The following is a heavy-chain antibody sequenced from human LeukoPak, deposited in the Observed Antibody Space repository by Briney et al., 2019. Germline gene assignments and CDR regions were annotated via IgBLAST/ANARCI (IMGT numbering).Heavy chain of an antibody. CDR1: GYTFTGYY. CDR3: ARLIRLLLTSDAFDI. CDR2: INLNSGGT. Sequence: ASVKVSCKASGYTFTGYYMHWVRQAPGQGLEWMGWINLNSGGTNYAQKFQGRVTMTRDTSISTAYMELSRLRSDDTAVYYCARLIRLLLTSDAFDIWGQGTMVTVSS. J-gene: IGHJ3*02. D-gene: IGHD2-2*01. V-gene: IGHV1-2*02.